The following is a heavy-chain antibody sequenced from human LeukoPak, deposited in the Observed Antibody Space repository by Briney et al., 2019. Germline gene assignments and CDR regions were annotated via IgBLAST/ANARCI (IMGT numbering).Heavy chain of an antibody. CDR1: GGSISSGGYY. CDR2: IYYSGST. Sequence: PSETLSLTCTVSGGSISSGGYYWSWIRQHPGKGLEWIGYIYYSGSTYYNPSLKSRVTISVDTSKNQFSLKLSSVTAADTAVYYCASLSYSSSGYYFDYWGQGTLVTVSS. J-gene: IGHJ4*02. CDR3: ASLSYSSSGYYFDY. D-gene: IGHD6-6*01. V-gene: IGHV4-31*03.